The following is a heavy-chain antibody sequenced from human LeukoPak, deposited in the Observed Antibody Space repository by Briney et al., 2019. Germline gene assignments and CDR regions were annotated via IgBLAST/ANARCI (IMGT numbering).Heavy chain of an antibody. Sequence: SETLSLTCTVSGGSISSYYWSWIRQPPGKGLEWIGYIYYSGSTNYNPSLKSRVTISVDTSKNQFSLKLRSVTAADTAVYYCARDLGGYSYGYINYYYYYYMDVWGKGTTVAVSS. V-gene: IGHV4-59*12. J-gene: IGHJ6*03. CDR3: ARDLGGYSYGYINYYYYYYMDV. D-gene: IGHD5-18*01. CDR1: GGSISSYY. CDR2: IYYSGST.